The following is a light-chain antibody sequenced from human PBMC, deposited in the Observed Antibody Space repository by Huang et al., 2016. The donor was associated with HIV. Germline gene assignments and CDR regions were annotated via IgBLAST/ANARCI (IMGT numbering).Light chain of an antibody. V-gene: IGKV3-20*01. CDR1: QSVSSSY. CDR2: GMS. Sequence: EIVLTQSPGTLSLSPGERATLSCRASQSVSSSYLAWYQQNPGQAPRLLIYGMSSRATDIPDRFIGSGSGTDFTLTISRLEPEDFAVYFCQQYGSSPLTFGGGTKVEIK. CDR3: QQYGSSPLT. J-gene: IGKJ4*01.